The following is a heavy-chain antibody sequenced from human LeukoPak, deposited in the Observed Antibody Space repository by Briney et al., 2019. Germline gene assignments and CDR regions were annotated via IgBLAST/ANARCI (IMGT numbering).Heavy chain of an antibody. CDR1: GFTVSSNY. J-gene: IGHJ6*02. CDR3: AKSVAIYFYFGLDV. D-gene: IGHD3-3*01. Sequence: GGSLRLSCAASGFTVSSNYMSWVRQTPGKGLEWVSAISGSGGSTYYADSVKGRFTISRDNSKNTLFLQMNSLRVEDTAPYYCAKSVAIYFYFGLDVWGQGTTVTVSS. V-gene: IGHV3-23*01. CDR2: ISGSGGST.